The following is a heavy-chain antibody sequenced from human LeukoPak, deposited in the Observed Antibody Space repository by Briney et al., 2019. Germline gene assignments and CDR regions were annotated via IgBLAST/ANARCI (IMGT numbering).Heavy chain of an antibody. CDR2: INTDGSSI. Sequence: GGSLRLSCAASGFTLSRYWRHWVRQAPGKGLVWVSRINTDGSSIRHADSVTGRFTLSREDAKNSIYLQMSSLSAEDTAVYYCARAGSGSFDYWGQGTLVTVSS. J-gene: IGHJ4*02. CDR1: GFTLSRYW. V-gene: IGHV3-74*01. CDR3: ARAGSGSFDY.